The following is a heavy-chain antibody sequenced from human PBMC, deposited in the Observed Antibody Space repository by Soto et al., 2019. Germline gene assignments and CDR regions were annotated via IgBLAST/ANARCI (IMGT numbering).Heavy chain of an antibody. Sequence: PGGFMRLSCAAFGFTFTNYAMRRVRQAPGKGLDWVSVISGSGGNTYYADSVKGRFTISRDNSKNTLYLQMNSLKTEDTGIYYCTTDSYSSIIVVRFDYWGHGTLVTVSS. CDR1: GFTFTNYA. CDR2: ISGSGGNT. CDR3: TTDSYSSIIVVRFDY. J-gene: IGHJ4*01. D-gene: IGHD3-22*01. V-gene: IGHV3-23*01.